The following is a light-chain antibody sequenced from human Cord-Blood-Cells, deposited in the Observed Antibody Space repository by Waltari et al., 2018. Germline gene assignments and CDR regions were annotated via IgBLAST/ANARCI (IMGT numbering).Light chain of an antibody. CDR2: EGG. V-gene: IGLV2-23*01. J-gene: IGLJ1*01. Sequence: QSALTQPASVSGSPGQSITISCTGTSSDVGSYNLVSWYQQHPGKAPTLMMYEGGKRTSGVSNRFSGSMSGNTASLTISGLQAEDEADYYCCSYAGSSTFYVFGTGTKVTVL. CDR1: SSDVGSYNL. CDR3: CSYAGSSTFYV.